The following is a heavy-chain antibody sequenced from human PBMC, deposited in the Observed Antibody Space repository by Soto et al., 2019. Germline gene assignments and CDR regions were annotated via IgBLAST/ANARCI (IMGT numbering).Heavy chain of an antibody. D-gene: IGHD5-12*01. CDR3: ARGYSGYDLKDY. J-gene: IGHJ4*02. Sequence: SLRLSCAASGFAFSTYAMHWVRQAPGKGLEWVAVISYDRNKKYYADSVKGRFTISRDNSKNTLYLQMNSLRDEDTAVYYCARGYSGYDLKDYWGEGTLVAVSS. CDR2: ISYDRNKK. CDR1: GFAFSTYA. V-gene: IGHV3-30-3*02.